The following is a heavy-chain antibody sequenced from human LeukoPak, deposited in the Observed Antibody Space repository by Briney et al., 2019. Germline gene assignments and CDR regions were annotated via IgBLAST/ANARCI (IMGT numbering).Heavy chain of an antibody. D-gene: IGHD6-19*01. CDR2: ISWNSGSI. CDR1: GFTFDDYA. CDR3: AKDRYSSGRSVTFDY. Sequence: GGSLRLSCAVSGFTFDDYAMHWVRQAPGKGLEWVSGISWNSGSIGYADSVKGRFTISRDNAKNSLYLQMNSLRAEDTALYYCAKDRYSSGRSVTFDYWGQGTLVTVSS. J-gene: IGHJ4*02. V-gene: IGHV3-9*01.